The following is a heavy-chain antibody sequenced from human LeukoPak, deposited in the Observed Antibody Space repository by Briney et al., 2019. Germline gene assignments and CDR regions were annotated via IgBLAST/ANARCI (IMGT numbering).Heavy chain of an antibody. CDR3: ARDGVVVTAIQSPDAFDI. CDR1: GFTFSSYA. J-gene: IGHJ3*02. D-gene: IGHD2-21*02. CDR2: VSAGGGST. Sequence: PGGSLRLSCAASGFTFSSYAMSWVRQAPGKGLEWVSLVSAGGGSTYYADSVKGRFTISRDNSKNTLYLQMNSLRAEDTAVYYCARDGVVVTAIQSPDAFDIWGQGTMVTVSS. V-gene: IGHV3-23*01.